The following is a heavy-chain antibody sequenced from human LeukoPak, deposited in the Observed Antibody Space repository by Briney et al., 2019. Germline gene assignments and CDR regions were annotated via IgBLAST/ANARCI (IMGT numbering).Heavy chain of an antibody. CDR3: AKDGAWLRFDD. Sequence: GGSLRLSCAASGFTFSSYWMHWVRQAPGKGLVWVSRINSDGSSTSYADSVKGRFTISRDNAKNTLYLQMNSLRAEDTAVYYCAKDGAWLRFDDWGQGILVTVSS. D-gene: IGHD5-12*01. J-gene: IGHJ4*02. V-gene: IGHV3-74*01. CDR2: INSDGSST. CDR1: GFTFSSYW.